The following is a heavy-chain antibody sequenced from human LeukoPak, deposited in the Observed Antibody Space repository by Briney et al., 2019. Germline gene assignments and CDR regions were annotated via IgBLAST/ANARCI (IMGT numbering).Heavy chain of an antibody. CDR3: ARHGGADLRCSGGTCYST. D-gene: IGHD2-15*01. CDR2: IYPGDSDT. J-gene: IGHJ4*02. V-gene: IGHV5-51*01. Sequence: GESLKISCKGSGYSFTSYWIGWVRQMPGKGLEWMGIIYPGDSDTRYSPSFQGQVTISADKSISTAYLQWSSLKASDTAMYYCARHGGADLRCSGGTCYSTWGQGTLVTVSS. CDR1: GYSFTSYW.